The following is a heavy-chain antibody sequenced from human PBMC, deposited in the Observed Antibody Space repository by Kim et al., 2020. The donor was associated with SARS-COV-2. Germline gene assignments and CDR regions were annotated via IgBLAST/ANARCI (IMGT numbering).Heavy chain of an antibody. CDR3: ARDSCSGGSCHLDY. J-gene: IGHJ4*02. D-gene: IGHD2-15*01. Sequence: VDSWKRRFTISRDNAKNSLYLKMNSLRAEDTAVYYCARDSCSGGSCHLDYWGQGTLVTVSS. V-gene: IGHV3-7*01.